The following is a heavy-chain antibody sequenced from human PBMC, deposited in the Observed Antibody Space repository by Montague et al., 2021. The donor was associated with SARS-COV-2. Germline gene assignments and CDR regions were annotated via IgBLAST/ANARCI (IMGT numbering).Heavy chain of an antibody. CDR1: GGSISSYY. CDR2: THTSGST. D-gene: IGHD6-13*01. V-gene: IGHV4-4*07. CDR3: ARDRGSAADKAFDN. J-gene: IGHJ4*02. Sequence: SETLSLICTVSGGSISSYYWSWIRQPAGKGLELIGRTHTSGSTNYNPSLRSRVTMSIDTSKNQFSLRLSSVTAADTAVYYCARDRGSAADKAFDNWGQGTLVTVSS.